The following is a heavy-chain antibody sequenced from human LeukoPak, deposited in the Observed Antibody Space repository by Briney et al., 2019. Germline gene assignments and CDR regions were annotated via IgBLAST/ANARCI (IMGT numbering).Heavy chain of an antibody. D-gene: IGHD3-9*01. V-gene: IGHV4-38-2*02. Sequence: PSETLSLTCTVSGYSISSGYYWGWIRQPPGEGLEWIGSIYHSGSTYYNPSLKSRVTISVDTSKNQFSLKVRSVTAADTAVYYCARGNGVDSVPASWWRQGTLVTVSS. CDR2: IYHSGST. CDR3: ARGNGVDSVPASW. CDR1: GYSISSGYY. J-gene: IGHJ4*02.